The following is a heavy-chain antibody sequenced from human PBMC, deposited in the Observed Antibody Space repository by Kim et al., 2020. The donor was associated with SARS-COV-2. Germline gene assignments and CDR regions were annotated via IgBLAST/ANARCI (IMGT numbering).Heavy chain of an antibody. D-gene: IGHD4-4*01. CDR3: AKDSADSNYYYYYDMDV. Sequence: GGSLRLSCAASGFTFSSYAMSWVRQAPGKGLEWVSAISGSGGSTYYADSVKGRFTISRDNSKNTLYLQMNSLRAEDTAVYYCAKDSADSNYYYYYDMDVWGKGTTVTVSS. V-gene: IGHV3-23*01. CDR2: ISGSGGST. CDR1: GFTFSSYA. J-gene: IGHJ6*03.